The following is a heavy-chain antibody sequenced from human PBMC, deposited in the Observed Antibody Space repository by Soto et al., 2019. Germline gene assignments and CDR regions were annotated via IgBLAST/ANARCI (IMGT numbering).Heavy chain of an antibody. D-gene: IGHD4-17*01. Sequence: ASVKVSCKVSGYILTELSMHWVRQAPGKWLEWMGGFDPEDGETIYAQKFQGRVTMTEDTSTDTAYMELSSLRSEDTAVYYCATVPYGDYAPTFDYWGQGTLVTVS. CDR1: GYILTELS. V-gene: IGHV1-24*01. J-gene: IGHJ4*02. CDR2: FDPEDGET. CDR3: ATVPYGDYAPTFDY.